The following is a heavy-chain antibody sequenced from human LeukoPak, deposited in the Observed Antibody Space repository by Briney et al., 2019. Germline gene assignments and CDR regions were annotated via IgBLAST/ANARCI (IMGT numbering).Heavy chain of an antibody. CDR3: ARDIDYGDYGWFDP. J-gene: IGHJ5*02. D-gene: IGHD4-17*01. V-gene: IGHV1-69*13. CDR1: GGTFSSYA. Sequence: SVKVSCKASGGTFSSYAISWVRQAPGQGLEWTGGIIPIFGTANYAQKFQGRVTITADESTSTAYMELSSLRSEDTAVYYCARDIDYGDYGWFDPWGQGTLVTVSS. CDR2: IIPIFGTA.